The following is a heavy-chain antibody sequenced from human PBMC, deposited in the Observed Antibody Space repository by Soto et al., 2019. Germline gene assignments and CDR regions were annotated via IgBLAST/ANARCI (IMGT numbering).Heavy chain of an antibody. J-gene: IGHJ5*02. CDR3: ASGQRGGGWFDP. CDR1: GGSISSYY. CDR2: IYYSGST. V-gene: IGHV4-59*01. D-gene: IGHD2-15*01. Sequence: QVQLQESGPGLVKPSETLSLTCTVSGGSISSYYWSWIRQPPGKGLEWIGYIYYSGSTNYNPSLKSRVTISVDTSKNQFSLKLSSVTAADTAVYYCASGQRGGGWFDPWGQGTLVTVSS.